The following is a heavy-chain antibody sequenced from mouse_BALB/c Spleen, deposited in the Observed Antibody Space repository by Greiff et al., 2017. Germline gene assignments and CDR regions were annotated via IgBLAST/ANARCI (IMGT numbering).Heavy chain of an antibody. Sequence: VHLVESGAELMKPGASVKISCKATGYTFSSYWIEWVKQRPGHGLEWIGEILPGSGSTNYNEKFKGKATFTADTSSNTAYMQLSSLTSEDSAVYYCARNYGYWYFDVWGAGTTVTVSS. J-gene: IGHJ1*01. CDR1: GYTFSSYW. V-gene: IGHV1-9*01. D-gene: IGHD1-1*01. CDR3: ARNYGYWYFDV. CDR2: ILPGSGST.